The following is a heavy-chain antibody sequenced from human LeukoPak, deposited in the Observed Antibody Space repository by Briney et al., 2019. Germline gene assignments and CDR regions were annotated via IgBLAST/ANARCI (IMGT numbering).Heavy chain of an antibody. CDR2: ISAYNGNT. Sequence: ASVKVSCKASGYTFTSYGISWVRQAPGQGLEWMGWISAYNGNTKYSQKFQGRVTITRDTSASTAYMELSSLRSEDTAVYYCARGGWYCFDYWGQGTLVTVSS. J-gene: IGHJ4*02. CDR1: GYTFTSYG. CDR3: ARGGWYCFDY. V-gene: IGHV1-18*01. D-gene: IGHD6-19*01.